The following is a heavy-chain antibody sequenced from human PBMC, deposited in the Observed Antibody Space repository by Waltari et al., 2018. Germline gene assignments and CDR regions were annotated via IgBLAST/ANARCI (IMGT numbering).Heavy chain of an antibody. J-gene: IGHJ6*02. CDR3: AKEVGATIHYYYGMDV. D-gene: IGHD1-26*01. CDR2: IRGSGGST. CDR1: GFTVSSYA. V-gene: IGHV3-23*01. Sequence: EVPLLESGGGLVQPGGSLRLSCAASGFTVSSYAMSWGRQAPGAGLEWVSAIRGSGGSTYYADSVKGRFTISRDNSKNTLYLQMNSLRAEDTAVYYCAKEVGATIHYYYGMDVWGQGTTVTVSS.